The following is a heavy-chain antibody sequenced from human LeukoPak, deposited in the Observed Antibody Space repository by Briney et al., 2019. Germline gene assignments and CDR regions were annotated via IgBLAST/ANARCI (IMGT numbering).Heavy chain of an antibody. Sequence: PGGSLRLSCAASGFSFSNYAMSWVRQAPGKGLEWVSSISGSGGSTYYADSVKGRFTISRDNSKNTVYLQMNSLRAEDTAVYYCAKDGEYSNSHPDYWGPGTLVTVSS. J-gene: IGHJ4*02. CDR3: AKDGEYSNSHPDY. CDR1: GFSFSNYA. D-gene: IGHD6-6*01. V-gene: IGHV3-23*01. CDR2: ISGSGGST.